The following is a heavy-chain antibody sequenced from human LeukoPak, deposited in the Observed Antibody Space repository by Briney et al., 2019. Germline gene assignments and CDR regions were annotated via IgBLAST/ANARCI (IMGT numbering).Heavy chain of an antibody. Sequence: GTLSLTCGVSGGSISNTNWWSWVRQPPGQGLEWIGEISLTGLTHYNPSLESRVTVSLDKSKNQLSLHLTSVTDADTAVYYCSRENGAFSPFGYWGQGTLVTVLS. D-gene: IGHD2-8*01. CDR1: GGSISNTNW. CDR3: SRENGAFSPFGY. V-gene: IGHV4-4*02. CDR2: ISLTGLT. J-gene: IGHJ4*02.